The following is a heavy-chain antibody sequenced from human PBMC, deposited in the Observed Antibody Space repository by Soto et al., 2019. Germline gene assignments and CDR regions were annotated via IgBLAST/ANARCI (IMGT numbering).Heavy chain of an antibody. V-gene: IGHV1-18*01. Sequence: QVQLVQSGAEVKKPGASVKVSCKASGYTFTSYGISWVRQAPGQGLEWMGWISAYNGNTNYAQKLQGRITMTTDTSTSTAYMELRSLRSDDTSVYYCARDYYDSTGYYVVSGVGCFDIWGQGTMVTVSS. D-gene: IGHD3-22*01. J-gene: IGHJ3*02. CDR3: ARDYYDSTGYYVVSGVGCFDI. CDR2: ISAYNGNT. CDR1: GYTFTSYG.